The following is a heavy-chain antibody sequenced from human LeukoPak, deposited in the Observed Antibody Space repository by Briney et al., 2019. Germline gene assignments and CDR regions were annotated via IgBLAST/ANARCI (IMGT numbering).Heavy chain of an antibody. CDR3: AGGSGWFDP. D-gene: IGHD3-16*01. V-gene: IGHV1-2*02. Sequence: ASVKLSCTASGYTFSGYYMRWVRQAPGQGLEWMGWINHNSGGKNYAHNFQGRVTMTRDTSNSTAYLEMNRLRSDDTAVYYCAGGSGWFDPWGQGTLVTVSS. J-gene: IGHJ5*02. CDR2: INHNSGGK. CDR1: GYTFSGYY.